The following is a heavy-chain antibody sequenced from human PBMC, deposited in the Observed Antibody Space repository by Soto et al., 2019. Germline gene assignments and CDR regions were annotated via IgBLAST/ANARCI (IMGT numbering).Heavy chain of an antibody. V-gene: IGHV4-59*08. CDR2: VHHSWGS. CDR1: GGSISSYY. D-gene: IGHD3-10*01. J-gene: IGHJ6*02. Sequence: QVQLQESGPGLVKPSETLSLSCTVSGGSISSYYWSWFRQSPGKRMEWIGYVHHSWGSSYNPSLQGRVAISLDTSKSQFFLKVTSVTATDTAVYYCARQGFGPLHGLVDVWGQGTTVTVSS. CDR3: ARQGFGPLHGLVDV.